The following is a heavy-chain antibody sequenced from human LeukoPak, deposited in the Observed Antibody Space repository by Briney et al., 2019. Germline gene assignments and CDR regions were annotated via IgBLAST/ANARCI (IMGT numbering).Heavy chain of an antibody. D-gene: IGHD3-22*01. J-gene: IGHJ4*02. CDR3: AKENWVYNWKYDSSGSGINY. CDR1: VFTFSNYA. CDR2: ISGSGGRT. Sequence: PGGSLRLSCAASVFTFSNYAMTWVRQAPGKGPEWVSGISGSGGRTYYADSVKGRFTISRDNSKNTLYLQMNSLRAEDTAVYYCAKENWVYNWKYDSSGSGINYWGQGTRVTVSS. V-gene: IGHV3-23*01.